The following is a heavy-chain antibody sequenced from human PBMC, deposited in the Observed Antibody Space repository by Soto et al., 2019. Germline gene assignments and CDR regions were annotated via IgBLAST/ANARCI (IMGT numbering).Heavy chain of an antibody. CDR1: GGSISSDDYS. CDR2: IYHSGSF. CDR3: ARSVGYRSGWWPYYFDY. Sequence: SETLSLTCAVSGGSISSDDYSWNWIRQPPGEGLEWIGYIYHSGSFLYNPSLKSRVTISLDRSKNQFSLRLRSVTAADTAVYYCARSVGYRSGWWPYYFDYWGQGALVTVSS. J-gene: IGHJ4*02. D-gene: IGHD6-19*01. V-gene: IGHV4-30-2*01.